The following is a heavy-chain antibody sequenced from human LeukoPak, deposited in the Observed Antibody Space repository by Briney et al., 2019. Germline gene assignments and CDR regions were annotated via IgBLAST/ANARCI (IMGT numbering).Heavy chain of an antibody. Sequence: GASVKVSCKASGYTFTSYGISWVRQTPGQGLEWMGWISAYNGNTNYAQKPQGRVTTSTAYMELRSLRSDDTAVYYCARGSGYGYDAFDIWGQGTMVTVSS. CDR2: ISAYNGNT. V-gene: IGHV1-18*01. CDR1: GYTFTSYG. J-gene: IGHJ3*02. CDR3: ARGSGYGYDAFDI. D-gene: IGHD5-18*01.